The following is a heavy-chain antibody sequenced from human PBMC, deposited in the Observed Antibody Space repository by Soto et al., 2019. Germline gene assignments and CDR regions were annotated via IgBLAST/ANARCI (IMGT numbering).Heavy chain of an antibody. CDR3: ARGLSLVVAGNRLGLPDY. V-gene: IGHV4-4*02. CDR1: GGYLINNGL. Sequence: SETKSLPWTVAGGYLINNGLWRRINKTTGKWLEWTGEIYHSGSTNYNPSLSSRVIISVDTSNNQFSRRLSSVTAADTAIYYCARGLSLVVAGNRLGLPDYWGQGTLVTVSS. J-gene: IGHJ4*02. D-gene: IGHD6-19*01. CDR2: IYHSGST.